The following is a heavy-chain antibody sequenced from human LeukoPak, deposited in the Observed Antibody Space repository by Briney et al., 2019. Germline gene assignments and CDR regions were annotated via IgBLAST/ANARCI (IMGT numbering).Heavy chain of an antibody. V-gene: IGHV3-30-3*01. CDR1: GFTFSSYA. D-gene: IGHD3-10*01. Sequence: GGSLRLSCASSGFTFSSYAMHWVRQAPGKGLEWVAVISYDGSNKYYADSVKGRFTISRDNAQNTLYLQMNGLRAEDTAMYFCARRYYGSGDRWGQGTLVTVSS. CDR3: ARRYYGSGDR. CDR2: ISYDGSNK. J-gene: IGHJ4*02.